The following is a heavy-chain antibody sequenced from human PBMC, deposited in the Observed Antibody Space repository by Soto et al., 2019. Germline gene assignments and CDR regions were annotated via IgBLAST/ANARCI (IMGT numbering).Heavy chain of an antibody. CDR1: GDSVSSNSAA. D-gene: IGHD6-13*01. CDR2: TFYRSRWYN. CDR3: TREGLAASGSLDY. Sequence: PSQTLSLTCAISGDSVSSNSAAWNWIRQSPSSGLEWLGRTFYRSRWYNDYAVSVKSRITINPNTSKNQFSLQLNSVTPEDTAVYFCTREGLAASGSLDYWGQGTLVTVSS. V-gene: IGHV6-1*01. J-gene: IGHJ4*02.